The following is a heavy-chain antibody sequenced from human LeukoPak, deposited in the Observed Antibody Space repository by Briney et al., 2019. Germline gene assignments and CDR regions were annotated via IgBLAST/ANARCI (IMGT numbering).Heavy chain of an antibody. Sequence: GESLKISCAASGFTFSSYGMHWVRQAPGKGLEGVAVIWYDGSNKYYADSVKGRFTISRDNSKNTLYLHMNGLRAEDTAVYYCARDERTGHRGIFDYWGQGTLVTVSS. J-gene: IGHJ4*02. V-gene: IGHV3-33*01. CDR2: IWYDGSNK. CDR1: GFTFSSYG. D-gene: IGHD7-27*01. CDR3: ARDERTGHRGIFDY.